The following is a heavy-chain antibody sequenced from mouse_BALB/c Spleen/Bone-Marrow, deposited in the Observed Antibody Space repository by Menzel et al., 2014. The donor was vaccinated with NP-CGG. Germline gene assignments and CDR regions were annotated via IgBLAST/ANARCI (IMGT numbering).Heavy chain of an antibody. CDR1: GFTFSSFG. CDR3: ASLTYYAMDY. J-gene: IGHJ4*01. V-gene: IGHV5-17*02. CDR2: ISSGSSTI. Sequence: EVQLQQSGGGLVQPGGSRKLSCAASGFTFSSFGMHWVRQAPEKGLEWVAYISSGSSTIYYADTVKGRFTISRDNPKNTLFLQMTCLRSEDTAMYYCASLTYYAMDYWGQGTSVTVSS.